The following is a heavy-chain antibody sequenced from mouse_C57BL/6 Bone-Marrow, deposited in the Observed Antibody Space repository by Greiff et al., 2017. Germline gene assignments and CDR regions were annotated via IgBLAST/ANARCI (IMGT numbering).Heavy chain of an antibody. CDR2: IRNKANGYTT. D-gene: IGHD2-4*01. Sequence: EVQLVESGGGLVQPGGSLSLSCAASGFTFTDYYMSWVRQPPGKAREWLGFIRNKANGYTTEYSASVKGRFTISRDNSQSILYLQMNALRAEDSATYYCARYYDYDGYFDVWGTGTTVTVSS. V-gene: IGHV7-3*01. CDR3: ARYYDYDGYFDV. J-gene: IGHJ1*03. CDR1: GFTFTDYY.